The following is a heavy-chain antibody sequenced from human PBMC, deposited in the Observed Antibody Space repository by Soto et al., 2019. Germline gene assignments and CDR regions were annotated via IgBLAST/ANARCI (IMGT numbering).Heavy chain of an antibody. Sequence: QVQLQESGPGLVKPSQTLLLTCTVSGASISSGGYHWSWIRQHPGKGLEWIGYTHYNGYTYYNPSLKSRVTISLDTSKKQFSLNLSSVTAADTAVYFCARADYDSGSPHFDYWGQGTLVTVSS. CDR3: ARADYDSGSPHFDY. V-gene: IGHV4-31*03. D-gene: IGHD3-10*01. CDR1: GASISSGGYH. J-gene: IGHJ4*02. CDR2: THYNGYT.